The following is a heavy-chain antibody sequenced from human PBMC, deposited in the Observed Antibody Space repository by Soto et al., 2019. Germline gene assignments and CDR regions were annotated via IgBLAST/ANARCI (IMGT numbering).Heavy chain of an antibody. D-gene: IGHD3-10*01. CDR2: SYYSGST. CDR3: ARQVVDGTVAGSGSFDY. V-gene: IGHV4-39*01. CDR1: GGSITSTSYY. Sequence: QLQLQESGPGLVKPSETLSLTCTVSGGSITSTSYYWVWIRQPPEKGLEWIGSSYYSGSTYYNPSLRSRVTISVDTSESQFSLKLSSVTAADTAVYYCARQVVDGTVAGSGSFDYWGQGTLATVSS. J-gene: IGHJ4*02.